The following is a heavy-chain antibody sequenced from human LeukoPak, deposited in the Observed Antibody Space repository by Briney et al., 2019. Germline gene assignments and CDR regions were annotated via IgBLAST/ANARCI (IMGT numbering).Heavy chain of an antibody. V-gene: IGHV3-7*01. CDR2: IKQDGSEK. Sequence: GGSLRLSCAASGFTFSSYWMSWVRQAPGKGLEWVANIKQDGSEKYYVDSVKGRFTISRDNAKNSLYLQMNSLRAEDTAVYYCARGLAYGSGSYYLDYWGQGTLVTVSS. CDR3: ARGLAYGSGSYYLDY. D-gene: IGHD3-10*01. J-gene: IGHJ4*02. CDR1: GFTFSSYW.